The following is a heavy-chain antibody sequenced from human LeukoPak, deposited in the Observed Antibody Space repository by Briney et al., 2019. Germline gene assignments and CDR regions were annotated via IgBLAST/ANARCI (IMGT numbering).Heavy chain of an antibody. J-gene: IGHJ6*03. V-gene: IGHV1-46*01. CDR3: ARAAKTTVTTDHSYYYYMDV. CDR2: INPSGGST. Sequence: GASVKVSCKASGYTYTSYYMHWVRQAPGQGLEWMGIINPSGGSTSYAQKFQGRVTMTRDTSTSTVYMELSSLRSEDTAVYYCARAAKTTVTTDHSYYYYMDVWGKGTPITGSS. CDR1: GYTYTSYY. D-gene: IGHD4-11*01.